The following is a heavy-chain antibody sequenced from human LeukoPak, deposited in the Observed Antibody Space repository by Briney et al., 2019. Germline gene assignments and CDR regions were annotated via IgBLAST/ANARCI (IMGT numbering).Heavy chain of an antibody. V-gene: IGHV4-39*01. CDR1: GGSISSISYY. CDR3: ARRRAYISSLFDY. Sequence: SETLSLTCTVSGGSISSISYYWGWIRQPPGTGLEWIGTIYYSGNTYYNPSLKSRVTISVDTSKNQFPLQLSSVTAADTAVYYCARRRAYISSLFDYWGQGTLVTVSS. D-gene: IGHD6-13*01. J-gene: IGHJ4*02. CDR2: IYYSGNT.